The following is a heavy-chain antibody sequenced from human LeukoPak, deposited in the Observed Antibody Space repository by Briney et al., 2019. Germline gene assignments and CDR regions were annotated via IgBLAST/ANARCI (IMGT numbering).Heavy chain of an antibody. J-gene: IGHJ4*02. CDR1: GGTFSSYA. Sequence: SVKVSCKASGGTFSSYAISWVRQAPGQGLEWMGGIIPIFGTANYAQKFQGRVTITADESTSTAYMELSSLRSEDTAVYYCARGLTINTYYYDSSGYYPGDYWGQGTLVTVSS. CDR3: ARGLTINTYYYDSSGYYPGDY. CDR2: IIPIFGTA. D-gene: IGHD3-22*01. V-gene: IGHV1-69*13.